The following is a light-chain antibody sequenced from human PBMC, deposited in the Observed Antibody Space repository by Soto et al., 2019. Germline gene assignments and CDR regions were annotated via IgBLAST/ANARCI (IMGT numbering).Light chain of an antibody. CDR2: DVS. CDR3: IAYSISSTE. V-gene: IGLV2-14*03. CDR1: SSDVDGYNY. Sequence: QSALTQPASVSGSPGQSITISCTGTSSDVDGYNYISWHQQHPGKAPKLMIYDVSIRPSGVSDRFSGSKSGNTASLTISGRQDEDEADYYCIAYSISSTEFGGGTKVTVL. J-gene: IGLJ2*01.